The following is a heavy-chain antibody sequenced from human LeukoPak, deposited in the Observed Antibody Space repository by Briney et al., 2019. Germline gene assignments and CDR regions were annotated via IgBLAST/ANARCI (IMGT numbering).Heavy chain of an antibody. V-gene: IGHV3-30*19. J-gene: IGHJ4*02. Sequence: PGGSLRLSCAASGFTFNNYGMHWVRQAPGKGLEWVAAIWYDGSNKYYADSVKGRFTISRDNSKNTLYLQMNSLRTEDTAMYYCARQRGGSSWYLTDYWGQGTLVTVSS. D-gene: IGHD6-13*01. CDR3: ARQRGGSSWYLTDY. CDR2: IWYDGSNK. CDR1: GFTFNNYG.